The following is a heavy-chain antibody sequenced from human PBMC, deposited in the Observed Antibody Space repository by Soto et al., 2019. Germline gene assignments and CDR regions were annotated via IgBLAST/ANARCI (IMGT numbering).Heavy chain of an antibody. V-gene: IGHV3-23*01. D-gene: IGHD6-6*01. J-gene: IGHJ6*02. Sequence: GGSLRLSCAASGFTFSSYAMSWVRQAPGEGLEWVSAISGSGGSTYYADSVKGRFTISRDNSKNTLYLQMNSLRAEDTAVYYCAKGGSSSNYYYYGMDVWGQGTTVTVSS. CDR1: GFTFSSYA. CDR2: ISGSGGST. CDR3: AKGGSSSNYYYYGMDV.